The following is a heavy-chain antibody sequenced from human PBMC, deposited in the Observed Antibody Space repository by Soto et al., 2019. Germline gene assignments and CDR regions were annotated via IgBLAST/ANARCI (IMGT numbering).Heavy chain of an antibody. Sequence: PSETLSLTCTVSGGSVSGYYWSWIRQSPGRGLEWLGYIFYRGTTLYSPSAQSRLSITVDTSKNQFSLKMRSVTAADTAIYYCTRHAIIARLQYGMDVWGRGTTVTVSS. V-gene: IGHV4-59*02. D-gene: IGHD1-26*01. CDR1: GGSVSGYY. CDR3: TRHAIIARLQYGMDV. J-gene: IGHJ6*02. CDR2: IFYRGTT.